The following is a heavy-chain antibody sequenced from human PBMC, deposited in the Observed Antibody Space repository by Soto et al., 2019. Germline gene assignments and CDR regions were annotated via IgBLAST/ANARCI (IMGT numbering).Heavy chain of an antibody. CDR3: AXHGPGTQDFDWLPPFDP. CDR1: GYSFTIYW. Sequence: PGESLKISCKGSGYSFTIYWISWVRQMPGKGLEWMGRIDPSDSYTNYSPSFQGHVTISADKSISTAYLQWSSLKASDTAMYYCAXHGPGTQDFDWLPPFDPWGQGTLVTVSS. D-gene: IGHD3-9*01. J-gene: IGHJ5*02. V-gene: IGHV5-10-1*01. CDR2: IDPSDSYT.